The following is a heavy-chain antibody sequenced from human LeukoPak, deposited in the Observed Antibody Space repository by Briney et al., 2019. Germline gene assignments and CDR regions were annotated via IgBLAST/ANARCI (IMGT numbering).Heavy chain of an antibody. D-gene: IGHD2-2*01. Sequence: SETLSLTCAVSGYSISSGYYWSWIRQPPGKGLEWIGYIYYSGSTNYNPSLKSRVTISVDTSKNQFSLKLSSVTAADTAVYYCARAGYCSSTSCYFSYMDVWGKGTTVTVSS. V-gene: IGHV4-61*01. CDR3: ARAGYCSSTSCYFSYMDV. J-gene: IGHJ6*03. CDR2: IYYSGST. CDR1: GYSISSGYY.